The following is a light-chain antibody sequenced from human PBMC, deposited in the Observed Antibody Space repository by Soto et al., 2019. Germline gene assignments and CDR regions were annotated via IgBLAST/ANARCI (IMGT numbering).Light chain of an antibody. CDR2: AAS. CDR3: QQSYTTPWT. J-gene: IGKJ1*01. CDR1: LPVGTY. V-gene: IGKV1-39*01. Sequence: DIQMTHSPSSLSASVGDSVTITCRASLPVGTYLSWYQHKPGNAPRLLIYAASTLQTGVPSRFSGSGSGTDFTLTISTLQPEDSASYFCQQSYTTPWTFGQGTKVEIK.